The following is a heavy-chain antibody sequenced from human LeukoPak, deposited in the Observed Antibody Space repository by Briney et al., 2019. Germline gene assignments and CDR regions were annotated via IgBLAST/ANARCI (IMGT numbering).Heavy chain of an antibody. CDR1: GYTFTSYA. V-gene: IGHV1-3*01. J-gene: IGHJ5*02. CDR3: AREEYYGSGSYYKGNWFDP. CDR2: TNAGNGNT. D-gene: IGHD3-10*01. Sequence: ASVKVSCKASGYTFTSYAMHWVRQAPGQRLEWMGWTNAGNGNTKYSQKFQGRVTITRDTSASTAYMELSSLRSEDTAVYYCAREEYYGSGSYYKGNWFDPWGQGTLVTVSS.